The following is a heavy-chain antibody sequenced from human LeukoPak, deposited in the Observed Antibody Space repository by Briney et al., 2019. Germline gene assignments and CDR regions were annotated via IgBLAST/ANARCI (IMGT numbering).Heavy chain of an antibody. CDR3: ASPYSGYDYNFDH. V-gene: IGHV3-64D*06. CDR2: ISSNGGST. CDR1: GFTFGSYA. Sequence: GGSLRLSCSASGFTFGSYAMHWVRQAPGKGLEYVSSISSNGGSTYYADSVKGRFTISRDNSKNTLLLQMSSLRTEDTAVYYCASPYSGYDYNFDHWGQGTLVTVSS. J-gene: IGHJ4*02. D-gene: IGHD5-12*01.